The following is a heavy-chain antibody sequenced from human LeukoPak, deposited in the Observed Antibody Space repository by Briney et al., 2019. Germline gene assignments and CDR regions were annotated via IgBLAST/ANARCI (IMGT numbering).Heavy chain of an antibody. CDR2: ISGSGGST. J-gene: IGHJ5*02. CDR3: AEPYSSSWSGVDNWFDP. D-gene: IGHD6-13*01. V-gene: IGHV3-23*01. CDR1: GFTFSSYG. Sequence: GGSLRLSCAASGFTFSSYGMSWVRQAPGKGLEWVSAISGSGGSTYYADSVKGRFTISRDNSKNTLYLQMNSLRAEDTAVYYCAEPYSSSWSGVDNWFDPWGQGTLVTVSS.